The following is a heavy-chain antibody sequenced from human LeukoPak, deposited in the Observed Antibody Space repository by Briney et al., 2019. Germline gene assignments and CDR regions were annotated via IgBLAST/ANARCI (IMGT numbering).Heavy chain of an antibody. CDR1: GFIFSGYG. D-gene: IGHD3-22*01. CDR2: IWFDGSNE. J-gene: IGHJ4*02. Sequence: PGGSLRLSCAASGFIFSGYGMHWVRQAPGKGLEWVAAIWFDGSNEDYADSVRGRFTISRDNSKNTLHLQMNSLRAEDTAVYYCAKDSYDSSGYYDYWGQGTLVTVSS. V-gene: IGHV3-33*06. CDR3: AKDSYDSSGYYDY.